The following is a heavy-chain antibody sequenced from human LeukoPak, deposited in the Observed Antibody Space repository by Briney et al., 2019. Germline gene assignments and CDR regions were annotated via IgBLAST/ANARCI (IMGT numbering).Heavy chain of an antibody. Sequence: ASVKVSCKASGYTFTGYYIHWVRQAPGQGLEWMGWINPNSGGANYTQNFQGRVTMTRDTSISTAYMELSRLRSDDTAVFYCARVHRYSVVVPTATYFDYWGQGTLVTVSA. V-gene: IGHV1-2*02. D-gene: IGHD2-2*01. CDR2: INPNSGGA. CDR1: GYTFTGYY. CDR3: ARVHRYSVVVPTATYFDY. J-gene: IGHJ4*02.